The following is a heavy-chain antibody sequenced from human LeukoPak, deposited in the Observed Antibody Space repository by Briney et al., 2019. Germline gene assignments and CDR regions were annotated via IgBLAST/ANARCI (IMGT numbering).Heavy chain of an antibody. J-gene: IGHJ5*02. CDR3: ARAHVNYGSGSYIDWFDP. CDR1: GDSVSSNSAA. V-gene: IGHV6-1*01. D-gene: IGHD3-10*01. Sequence: SQTLSLTCAISGDSVSSNSAAWNWIRQSPSRGLEWLGRTYYRSKWYNDYAVSVKSRITINPDTSKNQFSLQLNSVTPEDTAVYYCARAHVNYGSGSYIDWFDPWGQGTLVTVSS. CDR2: TYYRSKWYN.